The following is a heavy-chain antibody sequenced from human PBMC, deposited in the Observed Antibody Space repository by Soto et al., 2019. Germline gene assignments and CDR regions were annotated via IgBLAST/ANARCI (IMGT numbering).Heavy chain of an antibody. V-gene: IGHV5-51*01. Sequence: GESRKISCQGSGYNFATHWIGWVRHKAGKGLEWMGIIFPGDAETRYSPSFQGHITISADKSISIAYLRWSSLKASDTGMYYCATPGGFGMDVWGQGTTVTVSS. CDR1: GYNFATHW. J-gene: IGHJ6*02. CDR3: ATPGGFGMDV. CDR2: IFPGDAET. D-gene: IGHD5-12*01.